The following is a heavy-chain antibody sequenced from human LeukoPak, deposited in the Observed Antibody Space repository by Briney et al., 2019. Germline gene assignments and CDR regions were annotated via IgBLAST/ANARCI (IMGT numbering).Heavy chain of an antibody. CDR2: IRYDGSNK. J-gene: IGHJ4*02. D-gene: IGHD5-18*01. V-gene: IGHV3-30*02. CDR1: GFTFSSYA. CDR3: AKDGGYSYGSLDY. Sequence: GGSLRLSCAASGFTFSSYAMSWVRQAPGKGLEWVAFIRYDGSNKYYADSVKGRFTISRDNSKNTLYLQMNSLRAEDTAVYYCAKDGGYSYGSLDYWGQGTLVTVSS.